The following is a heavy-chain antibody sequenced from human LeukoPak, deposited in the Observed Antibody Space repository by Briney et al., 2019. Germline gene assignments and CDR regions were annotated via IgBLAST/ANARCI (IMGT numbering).Heavy chain of an antibody. V-gene: IGHV1-8*01. Sequence: GASVKVSCKASGYTFTNYDINWVRQATGQWLEWMGWMNPNSGNTGYAQKFQGRVTMTRNTSIGTAYMELSSLRSEDTAVYYCARVYYYDSSGSPNWFDPWGQGTLVTVSS. CDR1: GYTFTNYD. D-gene: IGHD3-22*01. CDR3: ARVYYYDSSGSPNWFDP. CDR2: MNPNSGNT. J-gene: IGHJ5*02.